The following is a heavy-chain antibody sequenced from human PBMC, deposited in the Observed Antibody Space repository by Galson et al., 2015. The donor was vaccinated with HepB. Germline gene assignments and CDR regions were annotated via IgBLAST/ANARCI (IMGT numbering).Heavy chain of an antibody. J-gene: IGHJ4*02. CDR2: IKLDGSDK. V-gene: IGHV3-7*03. D-gene: IGHD6-13*01. CDR1: GFIFGSYW. Sequence: SLRLSCAASGFIFGSYWMSWVRQAPGKGLEWVANIKLDGSDKHYVDSVKGRFTISRDNAKNSLCLQMNILRAEDTAIYYCAKDDAGIGMSYWGRGTLVTVFS. CDR3: AKDDAGIGMSY.